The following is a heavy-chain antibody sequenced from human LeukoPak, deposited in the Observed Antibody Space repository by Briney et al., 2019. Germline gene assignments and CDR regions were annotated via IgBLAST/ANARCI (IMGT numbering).Heavy chain of an antibody. D-gene: IGHD2-2*01. Sequence: GGSLTLSCAASGFTFSSYAMNWARQAPGKGLEWVSAISGSGARTYYADSVKGRFTISRDDSKNTLYLQMNCLRAAHTAIYYCAKAALRYQLLSSLDYWGGGTLVSVSS. CDR2: ISGSGART. CDR1: GFTFSSYA. CDR3: AKAALRYQLLSSLDY. V-gene: IGHV3-23*01. J-gene: IGHJ4*02.